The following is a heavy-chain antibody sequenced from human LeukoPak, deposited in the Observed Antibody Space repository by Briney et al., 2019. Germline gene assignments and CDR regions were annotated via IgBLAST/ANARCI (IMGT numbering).Heavy chain of an antibody. CDR1: GYSLNALS. J-gene: IGHJ1*01. CDR3: TTSRRFYYGSGTFQY. D-gene: IGHD3-10*01. V-gene: IGHV1-24*01. Sequence: ASVTVSCKASGYSLNALSIHWVRQAPGKGLEWMGGLDLVDGETIYAQRFQGRVTMTEDTSTDTAYLDLRSLRSDDTAVYYCTTSRRFYYGSGTFQYWGQGTLLTVSS. CDR2: LDLVDGET.